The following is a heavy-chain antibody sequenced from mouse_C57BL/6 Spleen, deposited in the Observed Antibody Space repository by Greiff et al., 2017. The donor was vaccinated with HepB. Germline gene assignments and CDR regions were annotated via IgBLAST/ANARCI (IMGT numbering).Heavy chain of an antibody. V-gene: IGHV14-2*01. CDR3: APYSNYGNWYFDV. D-gene: IGHD2-5*01. Sequence: EVKLVESGAELVKPGASVKLSCTASGFNIKDYYMHWVKQRTEQGLEWIGRIDPEDGETKYAPKFQGKATITADTSSNTAYLQLSSLTSEDTAVYYCAPYSNYGNWYFDVWGTGTTVTVSS. J-gene: IGHJ1*03. CDR1: GFNIKDYY. CDR2: IDPEDGET.